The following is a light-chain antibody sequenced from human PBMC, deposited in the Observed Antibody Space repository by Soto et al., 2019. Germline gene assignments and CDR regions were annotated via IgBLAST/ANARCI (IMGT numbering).Light chain of an antibody. Sequence: DIEMTQSPSSLSASVGDRVIITCRASQGISNYLAWYQQRPGKVPKLLIYAASTLQSGVPSRFSGSGSGTEFTLTISSLQPEDVAGYYCQKYDSAPWTFGQGTEVEIK. CDR2: AAS. V-gene: IGKV1-27*01. CDR1: QGISNY. CDR3: QKYDSAPWT. J-gene: IGKJ1*01.